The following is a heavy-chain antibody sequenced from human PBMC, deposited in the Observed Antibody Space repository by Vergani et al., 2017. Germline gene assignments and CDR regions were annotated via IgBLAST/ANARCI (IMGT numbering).Heavy chain of an antibody. J-gene: IGHJ5*02. D-gene: IGHD1-14*01. CDR1: GFTFNQYG. CDR2: TWNDGNNK. CDR3: ARDLRLLYNRFDP. V-gene: IGHV3-33*01. Sequence: QVQLVESGGGVVQPGRSLRLSCAASGFTFNQYGMHWVRQAPGKGLKWVAVTWNDGNNKQYADSVKGRFTISRDNSKSTMYLQMNSLRDEDTGVYYCARDLRLLYNRFDPWGQGTLVTVSS.